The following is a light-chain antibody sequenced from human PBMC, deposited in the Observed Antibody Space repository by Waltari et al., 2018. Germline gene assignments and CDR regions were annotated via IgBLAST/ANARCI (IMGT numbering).Light chain of an antibody. CDR1: SSNIGGGYD. Sequence: QSALTQPPSVSGAPGQRVTISCTGTSSNIGGGYDVQWYQELPGTAPKLLIYSNSKRRSGVPGRFYGSKSGTSASLAITGLQAEDEGDYYCQCYDRSLRGVAFGGGTKLTVL. CDR2: SNS. J-gene: IGLJ2*01. V-gene: IGLV1-40*01. CDR3: QCYDRSLRGVA.